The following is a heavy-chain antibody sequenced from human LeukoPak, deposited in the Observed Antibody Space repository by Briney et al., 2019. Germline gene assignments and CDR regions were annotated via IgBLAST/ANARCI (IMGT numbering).Heavy chain of an antibody. CDR3: AKDREYSGYELDY. D-gene: IGHD5-12*01. CDR2: IRYDGSNK. CDR1: GFTFSSYG. Sequence: GGSLRLSCAASGFTFSSYGMHWVRQAPGKGLEWVAFIRYDGSNKYYADSVKGRFTISRDNSKITLYLQMNSLRAEDTAVYYCAKDREYSGYELDYWGQGTLVTVSS. V-gene: IGHV3-30*02. J-gene: IGHJ4*02.